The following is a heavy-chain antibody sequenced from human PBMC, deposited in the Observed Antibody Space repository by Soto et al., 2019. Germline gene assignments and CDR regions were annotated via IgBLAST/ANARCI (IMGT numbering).Heavy chain of an antibody. V-gene: IGHV4-59*01. CDR3: ARSIAVPSGHIDH. CDR2: VYYTGST. J-gene: IGHJ4*02. CDR1: GGSMSGYY. D-gene: IGHD6-6*01. Sequence: PSETLSLTCRVSGGSMSGYYWSWVRLAPGKGLEWIGYVYYTGSTNYNPSLQSRVSISVDTSNKHFSLSLSLVTAADTAVYFCARSIAVPSGHIDHWGQGIRVTVSS.